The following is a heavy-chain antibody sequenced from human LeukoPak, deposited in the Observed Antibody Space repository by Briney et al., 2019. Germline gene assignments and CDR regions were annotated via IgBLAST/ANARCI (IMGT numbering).Heavy chain of an antibody. CDR2: IYYSGST. Sequence: PSETLSLTCTVSGGSISSYYWSWIRQPPGKGLEWIGCIYYSGSTNYNPSLKSRVTISVDTSKNQFSLKLISVPASDTAVYYCASVTHFSPIVVVPASNWYCDLWGRGTLVIVSS. V-gene: IGHV4-59*01. CDR3: ASVTHFSPIVVVPASNWYCDL. D-gene: IGHD2-2*01. J-gene: IGHJ2*01. CDR1: GGSISSYY.